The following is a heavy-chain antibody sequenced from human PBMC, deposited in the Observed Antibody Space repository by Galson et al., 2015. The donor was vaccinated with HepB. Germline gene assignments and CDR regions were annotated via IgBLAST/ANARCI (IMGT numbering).Heavy chain of an antibody. J-gene: IGHJ6*02. D-gene: IGHD3-22*01. Sequence: KVSCKASGYTFTGYYMHWVRQAPGQGIEWMGWINPDSGGTNYAQKFQGWVTMTRDTSISTAYMELSRLRSDDTAVYYCASDGNYYDSSGYYYGPYYYGMDVWGQGTTVTVSS. CDR2: INPDSGGT. V-gene: IGHV1-2*04. CDR3: ASDGNYYDSSGYYYGPYYYGMDV. CDR1: GYTFTGYY.